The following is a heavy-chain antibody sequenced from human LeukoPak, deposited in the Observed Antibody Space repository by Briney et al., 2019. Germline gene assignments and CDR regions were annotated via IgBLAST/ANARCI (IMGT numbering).Heavy chain of an antibody. CDR3: ASSSNYVFSRHYMDV. V-gene: IGHV1-69*05. CDR2: IIPIFGTA. CDR1: GGTFSSYA. J-gene: IGHJ6*03. Sequence: SVKVSCKASGGTFSSYAISWARQAPGQGLEWMGGIIPIFGTANYAQKFQGRVTITTDESTSTAYMELSSLRSEDTAVYYCASSSNYVFSRHYMDVWGKGTTVTVSS. D-gene: IGHD4-11*01.